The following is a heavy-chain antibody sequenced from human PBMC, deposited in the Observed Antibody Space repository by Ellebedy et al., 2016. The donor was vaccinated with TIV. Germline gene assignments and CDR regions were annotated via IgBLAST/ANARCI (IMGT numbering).Heavy chain of an antibody. V-gene: IGHV4-4*09. CDR1: GGSISSYY. CDR2: IYHSGST. J-gene: IGHJ4*02. Sequence: SETLSLTXTVSGGSISSYYWSWIRQPPGKGLEWIGYIYHSGSTYYNPSLKSRVTISVDTSKNQFSLKLSSVTAADTAVYYCARGDTYFDYWGQGTLVTVSS. CDR3: ARGDTYFDY. D-gene: IGHD5-18*01.